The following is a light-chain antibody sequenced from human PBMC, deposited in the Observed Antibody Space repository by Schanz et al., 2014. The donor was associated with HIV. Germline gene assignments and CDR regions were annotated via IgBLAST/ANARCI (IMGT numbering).Light chain of an antibody. CDR2: DAS. CDR1: QSVRSNF. CDR3: QQRSNWPT. J-gene: IGKJ5*01. Sequence: EIVVTQSPGTVSLSPGARAILSCRASQSVRSNFLAWYQQKPGQAPRLLIYDASNRATGIPARFSGSGSGTDFTLTISSLEPEDFAVYYCQQRSNWPTFGQGTRLEIK. V-gene: IGKV3D-20*02.